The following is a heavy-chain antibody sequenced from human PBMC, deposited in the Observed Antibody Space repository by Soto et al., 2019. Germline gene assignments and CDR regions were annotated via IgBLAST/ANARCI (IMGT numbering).Heavy chain of an antibody. J-gene: IGHJ5*02. Sequence: SETLSLTCTVSGGSIRDYYWSWIRQPAGKGLEWIGRIYDTGSVNYNPSLKSRVTMSVDTSQNQLSLKLSPVTAADTAVYYCARAQRYSGSYRWFDPWGQGTLVTVSS. D-gene: IGHD5-12*01. CDR1: GGSIRDYY. V-gene: IGHV4-4*07. CDR2: IYDTGSV. CDR3: ARAQRYSGSYRWFDP.